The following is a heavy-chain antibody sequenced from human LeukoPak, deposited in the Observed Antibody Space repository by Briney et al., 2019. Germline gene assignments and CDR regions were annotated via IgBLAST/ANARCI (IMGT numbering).Heavy chain of an antibody. CDR1: GGSISSSY. V-gene: IGHV4-59*08. Sequence: PSETLSPTCIVSGGSISSSYWSWIRQPPGQGLEWIGYIYTESTNYNPALKSRGTVSLDTSKHQFSLKLTSVAAADTAVYYCARHRGSSWYSGRGDFFDYWGQGTLVSVSS. CDR2: IYTEST. CDR3: ARHRGSSWYSGRGDFFDY. D-gene: IGHD6-13*01. J-gene: IGHJ4*02.